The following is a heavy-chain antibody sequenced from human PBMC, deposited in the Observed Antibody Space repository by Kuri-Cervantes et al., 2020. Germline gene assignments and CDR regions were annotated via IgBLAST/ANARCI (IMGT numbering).Heavy chain of an antibody. V-gene: IGHV4-61*01. CDR1: GGSISSSSCY. CDR2: IYHSGSTNYNSGST. CDR3: ARVRAYRQLRLGVYFDY. D-gene: IGHD1-26*01. Sequence: SETLSLTCTVSGGSISSSSCYWSWIRQPPGKGLEWIGNIYHSGSTNYNSGSTNYNPSLKSRVTISVDTSKNQFSLKLSSVTAADTAVYYCARVRAYRQLRLGVYFDYWGQGTLVTVSS. J-gene: IGHJ4*02.